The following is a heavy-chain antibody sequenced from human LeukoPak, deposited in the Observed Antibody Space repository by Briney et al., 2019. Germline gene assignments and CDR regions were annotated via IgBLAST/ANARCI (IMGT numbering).Heavy chain of an antibody. CDR2: IYNGVNT. J-gene: IGHJ4*02. D-gene: IGHD1-26*01. CDR3: AAGPWELDF. V-gene: IGHV4-4*09. Sequence: SETLSLTCTVSGVSINTYYASWIRQAPGKGLEFLGFIYNGVNTNYNPSLKSRATISVDTSNNQFSLRLTSVTAADTAMYYCAAGPWELDFWGQGTLVTVSS. CDR1: GVSINTYY.